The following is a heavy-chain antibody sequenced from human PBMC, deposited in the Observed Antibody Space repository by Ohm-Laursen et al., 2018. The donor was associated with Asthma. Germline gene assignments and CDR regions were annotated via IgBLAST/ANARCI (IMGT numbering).Heavy chain of an antibody. CDR2: IYYSGST. D-gene: IGHD6-19*01. J-gene: IGHJ4*02. CDR3: ARVLGRQWLVLYFDY. V-gene: IGHV4-61*01. Sequence: TLSLTCTVSGGSVSSGSYYWSWIRQPPGKGLEWIGYIYYSGSTNYNPSLKSRVTISVDTSKNQFSLKLSSVTAADTAVYYCARVLGRQWLVLYFDYWGQGTLVTVSS. CDR1: GGSVSSGSYY.